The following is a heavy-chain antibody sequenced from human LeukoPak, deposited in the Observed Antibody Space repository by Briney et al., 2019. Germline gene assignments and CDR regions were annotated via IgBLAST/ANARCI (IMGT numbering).Heavy chain of an antibody. CDR3: ARNFGSGSPNYYTYYGLDV. V-gene: IGHV3-21*01. Sequence: GGSLRLSCAASGLTFSSYAMSWVRQAPGKGLEWVSSISSSGYIYYADSVKGRFTISRDNAKNSLYLQMNSLRAEDTAVYYCARNFGSGSPNYYTYYGLDVWGQGTTVTVSS. CDR2: ISSSGYI. CDR1: GLTFSSYA. J-gene: IGHJ6*02. D-gene: IGHD3-10*01.